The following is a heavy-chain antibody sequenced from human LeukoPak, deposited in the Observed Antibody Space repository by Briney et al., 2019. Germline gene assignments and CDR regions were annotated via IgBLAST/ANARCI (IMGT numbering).Heavy chain of an antibody. CDR2: IYYSGST. D-gene: IGHD3-10*01. V-gene: IGHV4-30-4*01. Sequence: PSETLSLTCTVSVGSMSSGDYYWSWIRQPPGKGLEWIGYIYYSGSTHYNPSLKSRVTISVDTSKNQFSLKLSSVTAADTAAYYCAQRGPYGSGIDYWGQGTLVTVSS. CDR3: AQRGPYGSGIDY. J-gene: IGHJ4*02. CDR1: VGSMSSGDYY.